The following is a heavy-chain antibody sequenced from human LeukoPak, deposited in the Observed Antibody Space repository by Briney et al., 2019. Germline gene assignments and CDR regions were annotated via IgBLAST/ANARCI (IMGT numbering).Heavy chain of an antibody. CDR3: ARDGPGYSGYDRAEGWFDP. V-gene: IGHV3-53*01. J-gene: IGHJ5*02. D-gene: IGHD5-12*01. Sequence: GGSLRLSCAASGLTVSSNYMSWVRQAPGKGLQWVSVIYSGGSTTYADSVKGRFTISRDNAKNSLYLQMNSLRAEDTAVYYCARDGPGYSGYDRAEGWFDPWGQGTLVTVSP. CDR1: GLTVSSNY. CDR2: IYSGGST.